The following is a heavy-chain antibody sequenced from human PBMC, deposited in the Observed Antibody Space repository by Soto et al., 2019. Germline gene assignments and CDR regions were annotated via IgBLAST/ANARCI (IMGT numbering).Heavy chain of an antibody. CDR1: GFTLSSYG. J-gene: IGHJ3*01. D-gene: IGHD6-19*01. Sequence: QVQLVESGGGVVQPGGSLRLSCAASGFTLSSYGMHWVHQAPGKGLEWVAIIWADGNTKYYVDSVKGRFTISRDTSENTLFLQMSSLRVDDTAIYYCAREVAVGGQPPGGALQVWGQGTTVTVSS. V-gene: IGHV3-33*01. CDR2: IWADGNTK. CDR3: AREVAVGGQPPGGALQV.